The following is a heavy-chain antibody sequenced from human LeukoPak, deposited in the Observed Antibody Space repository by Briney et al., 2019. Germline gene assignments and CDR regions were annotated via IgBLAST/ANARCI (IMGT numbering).Heavy chain of an antibody. CDR2: ISAYNGNT. CDR1: GYTFTSYG. V-gene: IGHV1-18*01. D-gene: IGHD2-2*02. CDR3: ARALGYCSSTSCYNMLVDY. J-gene: IGHJ4*02. Sequence: ASVTVSCKASGYTFTSYGISWVRQAPGQGHEWMGWISAYNGNTNYAQKLQGRVTMTTDTSTSTAYMELRSLRSDDTAVYYCARALGYCSSTSCYNMLVDYWGQGTLVTVSS.